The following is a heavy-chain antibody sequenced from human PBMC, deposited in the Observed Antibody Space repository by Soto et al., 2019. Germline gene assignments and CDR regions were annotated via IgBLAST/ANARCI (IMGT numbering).Heavy chain of an antibody. CDR1: GFTFSSYG. V-gene: IGHV3-30*18. CDR2: ISYDGSNK. J-gene: IGHJ5*02. D-gene: IGHD6-19*01. CDR3: AKARQWLDMDGHWFDP. Sequence: QVQLVESGGGVVQPGRYLRLSCAASGFTFSSYGMHWVRQAPGKGLEWVAVISYDGSNKYYADSVKGRFTISRDNSKNTLHLQMNSLRAEDTAVYYCAKARQWLDMDGHWFDPWGQGTLVTVSS.